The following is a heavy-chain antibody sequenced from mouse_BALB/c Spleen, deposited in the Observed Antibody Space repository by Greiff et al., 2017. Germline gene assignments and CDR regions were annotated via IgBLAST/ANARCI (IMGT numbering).Heavy chain of an antibody. CDR1: GFTFSSYA. CDR2: ISSGGST. CDR3: AREGSSP. V-gene: IGHV5-6-5*01. J-gene: IGHJ3*01. D-gene: IGHD1-1*01. Sequence: EVHLVESGGGLVKPGGSLKLSCAASGFTFSSYAMSWVRQTPEKRLEWVASISSGGSTYYPDSVKGRFTISRDNARNILYLQMSSLRSEDTAMYYCAREGSSPWGQGTLVTVSA.